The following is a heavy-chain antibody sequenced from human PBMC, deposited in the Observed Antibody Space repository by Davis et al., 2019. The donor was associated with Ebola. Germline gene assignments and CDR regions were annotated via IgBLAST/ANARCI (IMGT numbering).Heavy chain of an antibody. Sequence: MPSETLSLTCNVSGVSISTYYWSWIRQPPGKGLEWIGYTHYSGTTNYHPSLRSRVTLSLDTSKNQFSLKLSSVTAADTAVYYCARGRITMLVVVTASYYYAVDVWGKGTTVTVSS. J-gene: IGHJ6*04. D-gene: IGHD2-21*02. CDR2: THYSGTT. CDR3: ARGRITMLVVVTASYYYAVDV. CDR1: GVSISTYY. V-gene: IGHV4-59*12.